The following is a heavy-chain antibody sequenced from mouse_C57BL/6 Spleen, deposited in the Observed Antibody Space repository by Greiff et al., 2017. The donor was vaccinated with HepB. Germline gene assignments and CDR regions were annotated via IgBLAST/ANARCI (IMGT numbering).Heavy chain of an antibody. D-gene: IGHD2-5*01. CDR1: GFTFSDYG. CDR3: ARQSNYDYFDY. CDR2: ISSGSSTI. Sequence: EVQLVESGGGLVKPGGSLKLSCAASGFTFSDYGMHWVRQAPEKGLEWVAYISSGSSTIYYAATVKGRFTISSDNAKNTLFLQMTSLRSEDTAMYYCARQSNYDYFDYWGQGTTLTVSS. V-gene: IGHV5-17*01. J-gene: IGHJ2*01.